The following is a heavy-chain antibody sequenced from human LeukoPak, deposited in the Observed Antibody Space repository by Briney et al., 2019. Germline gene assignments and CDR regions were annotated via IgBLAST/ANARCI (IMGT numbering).Heavy chain of an antibody. V-gene: IGHV3-23*01. D-gene: IGHD6-19*01. CDR3: ANFFTVAGTDY. J-gene: IGHJ4*02. Sequence: GGSLRLSCAASGFTFSSYWMTWVRQAPGKGLEWVSAISGSGGSTYYADSVKGRFTISRDNSKNTLYLQMNSLRAEDTAVYYCANFFTVAGTDYWGQGTLVTVSS. CDR1: GFTFSSYW. CDR2: ISGSGGST.